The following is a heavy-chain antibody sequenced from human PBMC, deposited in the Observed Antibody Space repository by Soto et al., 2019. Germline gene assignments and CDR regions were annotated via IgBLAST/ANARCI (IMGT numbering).Heavy chain of an antibody. Sequence: SETLSLTCTVSSGSISSAVYYWSWIRQPPGKGLEWIGYIYYTGSAYYNPSLKSRVTMSVDTSKNQFSLKVTSVTAADTAVYYCASGGSSNWFDPWGQG. V-gene: IGHV4-30-4*01. J-gene: IGHJ5*02. CDR2: IYYTGSA. CDR3: ASGGSSNWFDP. D-gene: IGHD1-26*01. CDR1: SGSISSAVYY.